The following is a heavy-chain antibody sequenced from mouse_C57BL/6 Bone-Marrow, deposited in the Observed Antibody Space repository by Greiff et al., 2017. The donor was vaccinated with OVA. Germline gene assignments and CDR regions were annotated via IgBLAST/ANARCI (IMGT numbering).Heavy chain of an antibody. CDR2: INPYNGGT. CDR1: GYTFTDYY. J-gene: IGHJ2*01. Sequence: EVKLQESGPVLVKPGASVKMSCKASGYTFTDYYMNWVKQSHGKSLEWIGVINPYNGGTSYNQKFKGKATLTVDKSSSTAYMELNSLTSEDSAVYYCARLRVYYGSSPYYFDYWGQGTTLTVSS. D-gene: IGHD1-1*01. V-gene: IGHV1-19*01. CDR3: ARLRVYYGSSPYYFDY.